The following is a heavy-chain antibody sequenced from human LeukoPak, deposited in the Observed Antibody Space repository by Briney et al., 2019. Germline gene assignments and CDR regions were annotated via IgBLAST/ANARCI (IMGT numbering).Heavy chain of an antibody. CDR1: GFTFSSYG. Sequence: PGGSLRLSCAASGFTFSSYGMHRVRQAPGKGLEWVAFIRYDGSNKYYADSVKGRFTISRDNSKNTLYLQMNSLRAEDTAVYYCAKGVVVPASCPDYWGQGTLVTVSS. J-gene: IGHJ4*02. CDR2: IRYDGSNK. D-gene: IGHD2-2*01. V-gene: IGHV3-30*02. CDR3: AKGVVVPASCPDY.